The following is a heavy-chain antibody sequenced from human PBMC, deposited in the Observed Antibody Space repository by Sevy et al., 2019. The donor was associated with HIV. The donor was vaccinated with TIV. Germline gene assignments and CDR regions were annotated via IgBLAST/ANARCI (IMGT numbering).Heavy chain of an antibody. CDR3: APNPGLSG. J-gene: IGHJ4*02. D-gene: IGHD3-3*01. Sequence: GESLKISCAASGFTFSSYSMNWVRQAPGKGLEWVSSISSSSSYIYYADSVKGRFTISRDNAKNSLYLQMNSLRAEDTAVYYCAPNPGLSGWGLGTLVTVSS. CDR2: ISSSSSYI. V-gene: IGHV3-21*01. CDR1: GFTFSSYS.